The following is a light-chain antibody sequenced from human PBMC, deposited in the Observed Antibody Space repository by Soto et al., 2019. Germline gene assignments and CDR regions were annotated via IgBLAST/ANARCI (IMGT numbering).Light chain of an antibody. Sequence: ESVFTQSPGTLSLSTVDRATLACRASQSVSNNYVAWYQQKPGQAPRLLIFRASNKATGIPARFSGSGSGTDFTLTISRLEPEDFAVYYCQQYGSSHTFGQGTRLEIK. CDR3: QQYGSSHT. J-gene: IGKJ5*01. CDR2: RAS. CDR1: QSVSNNY. V-gene: IGKV3-20*01.